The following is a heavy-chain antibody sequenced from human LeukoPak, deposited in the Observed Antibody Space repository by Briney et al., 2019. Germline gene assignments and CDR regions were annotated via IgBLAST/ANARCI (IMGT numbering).Heavy chain of an antibody. V-gene: IGHV6-1*01. CDR2: TYYRSTWYN. D-gene: IGHD2-2*01. J-gene: IGHJ5*02. Sequence: SQTLSLTCAISGDSVSSNSVTWNWIRQSPSRGLECLGRTYYRSTWYNDYAVSVRGRITVNPDTSKNQFSLHLNSVTPEDTAVYYCARRLTQYDCFDPWGQGILVAVSS. CDR3: ARRLTQYDCFDP. CDR1: GDSVSSNSVT.